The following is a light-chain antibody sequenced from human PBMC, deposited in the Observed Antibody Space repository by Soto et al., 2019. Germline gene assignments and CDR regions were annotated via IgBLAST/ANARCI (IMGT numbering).Light chain of an antibody. CDR3: QQYGSSRLT. Sequence: EIVLTQSPGTLSLSPGERATLSCRASQSVSSSYLAWYQQKPGQAPRLLIYGASSRATGIPDRFSGSGSGTDFILTISRLEPEACAVYYCQQYGSSRLTFGGGTKVEI. J-gene: IGKJ4*01. V-gene: IGKV3-20*01. CDR2: GAS. CDR1: QSVSSSY.